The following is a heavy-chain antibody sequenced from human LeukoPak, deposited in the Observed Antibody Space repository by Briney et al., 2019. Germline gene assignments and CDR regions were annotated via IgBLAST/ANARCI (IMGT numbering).Heavy chain of an antibody. CDR3: ARDQTPMVILGY. CDR2: ISYGSGYT. Sequence: PGGSLRLSCAASGFTFSSYGMNWVRQAPGKGPEWVSSISYGSGYTYYADSVKGRFTISRDNSKNTLSLQMNSLRAEDTAVYYCARDQTPMVILGYWGQGTLVTVSS. J-gene: IGHJ4*02. D-gene: IGHD5-18*01. V-gene: IGHV3-21*04. CDR1: GFTFSSYG.